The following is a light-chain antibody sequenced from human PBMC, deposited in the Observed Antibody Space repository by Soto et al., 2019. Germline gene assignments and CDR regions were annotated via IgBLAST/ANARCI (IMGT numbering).Light chain of an antibody. CDR2: AAY. V-gene: IGKV1-39*01. CDR3: KQSYSTPRT. J-gene: IGKJ1*01. Sequence: DIQMTQSPSSLSASVGDRVTITCRASQRISTHLNWYQQKPGKAPNLLIYAAYNLQSGLQSRFSGSGSGTDFTLTISSLQPEDFATYYCKQSYSTPRTFGQGTKVDIK. CDR1: QRISTH.